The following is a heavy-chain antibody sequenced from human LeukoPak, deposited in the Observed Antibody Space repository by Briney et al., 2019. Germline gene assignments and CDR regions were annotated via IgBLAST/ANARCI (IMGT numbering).Heavy chain of an antibody. J-gene: IGHJ5*02. CDR3: ARDPGVPAFDP. CDR1: GFTFSSYS. Sequence: PGGSLRLSCAASGFTFSSYSMNWVRQAPGKGLEWVSYISSSSSTIYYADSVKGRFTISRDNAKNSLYLQMSSLRAEDTAVYYCARDPGVPAFDPWGQGTLVTVSS. CDR2: ISSSSSTI. D-gene: IGHD2-2*01. V-gene: IGHV3-48*01.